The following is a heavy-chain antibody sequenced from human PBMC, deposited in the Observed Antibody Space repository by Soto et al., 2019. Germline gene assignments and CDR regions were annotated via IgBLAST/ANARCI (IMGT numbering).Heavy chain of an antibody. CDR1: GFTFSSYA. CDR3: AKTANGWFSAFDI. D-gene: IGHD6-19*01. J-gene: IGHJ3*02. V-gene: IGHV3-23*01. CDR2: ISGSSGTT. Sequence: PGGSLRLSCAASGFTFSSYAMSWVRQAPGKGLEWVSAISGSSGTTYYADSVKGRFTFSRDNSKNTLYLQMNSLRAEDTAVYYCAKTANGWFSAFDIWGQGTMVTVSS.